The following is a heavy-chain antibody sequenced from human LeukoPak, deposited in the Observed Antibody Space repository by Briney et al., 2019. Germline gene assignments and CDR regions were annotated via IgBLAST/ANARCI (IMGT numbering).Heavy chain of an antibody. V-gene: IGHV1-18*01. CDR3: ARHHTTPVRSFDP. Sequence: ASVKVSCKASGYTFTSYGISWVRQAPGQGLEWMGWISAYNGNTNYAQKVQGRVTMTTDTSTSTAYMELRSLRSEDTAVYYCARHHTTPVRSFDPWGQGTLVTVSS. J-gene: IGHJ5*02. CDR1: GYTFTSYG. D-gene: IGHD1-1*01. CDR2: ISAYNGNT.